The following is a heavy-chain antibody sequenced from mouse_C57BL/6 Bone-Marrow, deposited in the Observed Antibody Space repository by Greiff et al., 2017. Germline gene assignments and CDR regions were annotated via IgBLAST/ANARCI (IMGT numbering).Heavy chain of an antibody. CDR1: GYTFTSYW. V-gene: IGHV1-64*01. J-gene: IGHJ2*01. Sequence: QVQLQQPGAELVKPGASVKLSCKASGYTFTSYWMHWVKQRPGQGLEWIGMIHPNSGSTNYNEKFKSKATLTVANSSSTAYMQLSSLTSEISAVYYFAREKSYYFDYWGQGTTLTVSS. D-gene: IGHD1-3*01. CDR3: AREKSYYFDY. CDR2: IHPNSGST.